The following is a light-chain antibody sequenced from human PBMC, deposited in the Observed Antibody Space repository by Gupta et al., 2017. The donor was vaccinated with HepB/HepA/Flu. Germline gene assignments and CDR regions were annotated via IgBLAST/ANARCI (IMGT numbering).Light chain of an antibody. J-gene: IGLJ2*01. CDR2: DVN. V-gene: IGLV2-11*01. CDR3: SSYAGSYTFLV. Sequence: QSALTQTRSVSGSPGQSVTISCTGTNSDVGYYNYVSWYQQHPGKAPKLMIYDVNKRPSGVPDRFSGAKSGNTASLTISGLQAEDESDYYCSSYAGSYTFLVFGGGTKLTGL. CDR1: NSDVGYYNY.